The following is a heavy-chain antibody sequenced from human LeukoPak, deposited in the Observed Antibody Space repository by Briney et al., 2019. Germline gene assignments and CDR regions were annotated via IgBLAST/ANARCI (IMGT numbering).Heavy chain of an antibody. CDR3: ARIRSHAFDI. Sequence: GGSLRLSCVASGFTFSTYSVHWVRQAPGKGLEWVSSISSTSIYIYYADSVKGRFTISRDNAKNSLYHQMNSLRAEDTAVYYCARIRSHAFDIWGQGTMVTVSS. J-gene: IGHJ3*02. CDR1: GFTFSTYS. CDR2: ISSTSIYI. V-gene: IGHV3-21*01.